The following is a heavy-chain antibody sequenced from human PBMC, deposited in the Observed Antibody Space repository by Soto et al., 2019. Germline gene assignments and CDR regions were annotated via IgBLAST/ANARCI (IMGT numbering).Heavy chain of an antibody. D-gene: IGHD3-22*01. CDR3: ARRLYYDSSGFEGGGMDV. CDR1: GGSISSSSYY. J-gene: IGHJ6*02. V-gene: IGHV4-39*01. CDR2: IYYSGST. Sequence: QLQLQESGPGLVKPSETLSLTCTVSGGSISSSSYYWGWIRQPPGKGLEWIGSIYYSGSTYYNPYLKCRVTISVDTSKNQFSLKLSSVTAADTAVYYCARRLYYDSSGFEGGGMDVWGQGTTVTVSS.